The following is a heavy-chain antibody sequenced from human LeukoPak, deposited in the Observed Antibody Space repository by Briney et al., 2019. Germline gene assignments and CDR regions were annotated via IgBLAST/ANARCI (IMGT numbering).Heavy chain of an antibody. Sequence: GGSLRLSCVASGFXFSSYAMSWVRQAPGKGLEWVSPISGSGGSTYYADSVKGRFTISRDNSKNTLYLQMNSLRAEDTAVYYCAKAGVEYYFDYWGQGTLVTVSS. CDR3: AKAGVEYYFDY. V-gene: IGHV3-23*01. J-gene: IGHJ4*02. D-gene: IGHD3-10*01. CDR2: ISGSGGST. CDR1: GFXFSSYA.